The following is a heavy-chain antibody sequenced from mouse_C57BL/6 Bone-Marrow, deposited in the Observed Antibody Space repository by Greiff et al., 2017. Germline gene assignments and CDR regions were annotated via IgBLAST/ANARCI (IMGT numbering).Heavy chain of an antibody. CDR3: AKPYYYGSGYFDV. D-gene: IGHD1-1*01. V-gene: IGHV1-19*01. CDR2: INPYNGGT. J-gene: IGHJ1*03. Sequence: VQLQQSGPVLVKPGASVKMSCKASGYTFTDYYMNWVKQSHGKSLEWIGVINPYNGGTSYNQKFKGKATLTVDKSSSTAYLALNSLTSEDSAVYYCAKPYYYGSGYFDVWGTGTTVTVSS. CDR1: GYTFTDYY.